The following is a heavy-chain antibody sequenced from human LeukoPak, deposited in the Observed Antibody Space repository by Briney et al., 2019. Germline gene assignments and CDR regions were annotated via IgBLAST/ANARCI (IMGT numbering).Heavy chain of an antibody. D-gene: IGHD6-19*01. CDR3: ARGRGSSGWYPLYYFDY. V-gene: IGHV4-34*01. J-gene: IGHJ4*02. Sequence: SETLSLTCAVYGGSSSGYYWSWIRQPPGKGLEWIGEINHSGSTNYNPSLKSRVTISVDTSKNQFSLKLSSVTAADTAVYYCARGRGSSGWYPLYYFDYWGQGTLVTVSS. CDR1: GGSSSGYY. CDR2: INHSGST.